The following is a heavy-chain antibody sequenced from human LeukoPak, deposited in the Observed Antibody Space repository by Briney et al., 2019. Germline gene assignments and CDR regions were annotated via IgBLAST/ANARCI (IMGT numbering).Heavy chain of an antibody. CDR3: AGPREVGATNL. Sequence: PGGSLRLSCAASGFTVSSNYMSWVRQAPGKGLEWVSYISSSGSTIYYADSVKGRFTIYRDNAKNSLYLQMNSLRAEDTAVYYCAGPREVGATNLWGQGTLVTVSS. V-gene: IGHV3-11*01. D-gene: IGHD1-26*01. J-gene: IGHJ4*02. CDR2: ISSSGSTI. CDR1: GFTVSSNY.